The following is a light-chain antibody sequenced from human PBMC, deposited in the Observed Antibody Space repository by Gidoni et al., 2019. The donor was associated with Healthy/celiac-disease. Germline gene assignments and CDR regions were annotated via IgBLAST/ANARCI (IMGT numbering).Light chain of an antibody. V-gene: IGLV3-19*01. J-gene: IGLJ1*01. Sequence: SSELTQDPAVSVALGQTVRITCQGDSLRSYYASWYQQKPGQAPVLVIYGKNNRPSGIPDRFSGSSSGNTASLTITGAQAEDEADYYCNSRDSSGNRVFGTGTKVXV. CDR1: SLRSYY. CDR3: NSRDSSGNRV. CDR2: GKN.